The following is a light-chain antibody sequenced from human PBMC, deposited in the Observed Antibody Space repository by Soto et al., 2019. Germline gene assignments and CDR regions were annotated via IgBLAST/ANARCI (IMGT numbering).Light chain of an antibody. CDR3: AVWDASLTGWV. CDR1: SSNIGSHY. CDR2: RDG. Sequence: QPVLTQPPSASGTPGQSLTISCAGSSSNIGSHYVYWYLHLPGTAPKLLIFRDGQRPSGVPDRFFGSKSGTSASLAISGLRSEDEAHYYCAVWDASLTGWVFGGGTKLTVL. V-gene: IGLV1-47*01. J-gene: IGLJ3*02.